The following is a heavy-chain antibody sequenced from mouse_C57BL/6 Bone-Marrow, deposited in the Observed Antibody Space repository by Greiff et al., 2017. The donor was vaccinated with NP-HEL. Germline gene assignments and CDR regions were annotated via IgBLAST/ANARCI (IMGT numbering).Heavy chain of an antibody. J-gene: IGHJ3*01. Sequence: QVHVKQPGAELVMPGASVKLSCKASGYTFTSYWMHWVKQRPGQGLEWIGEIDPSDSYTNYNQKFKGKSTLTVDKSSSTAYMQLSSLTSEDSAVYYCALLWEGAYWGQGTLVTVSA. CDR1: GYTFTSYW. V-gene: IGHV1-69*01. D-gene: IGHD1-1*02. CDR3: ALLWEGAY. CDR2: IDPSDSYT.